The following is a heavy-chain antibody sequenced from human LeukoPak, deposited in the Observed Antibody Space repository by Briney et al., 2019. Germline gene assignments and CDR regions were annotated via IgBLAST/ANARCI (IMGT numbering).Heavy chain of an antibody. J-gene: IGHJ4*02. V-gene: IGHV3-23*01. CDR3: AKEKDGYNQFFDY. CDR2: ISGSGGST. D-gene: IGHD5-24*01. Sequence: GGSLRLSCAASGFTFSSYAMSWVRQAPGKGLERVSTISGSGGSTYYADSVKGRFTISRDNSKNTLYLQMNSLRAEDTAVYYCAKEKDGYNQFFDYWGQGTLVTVSS. CDR1: GFTFSSYA.